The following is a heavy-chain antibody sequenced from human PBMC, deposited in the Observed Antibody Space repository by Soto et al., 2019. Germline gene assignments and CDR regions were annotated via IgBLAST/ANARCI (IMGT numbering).Heavy chain of an antibody. CDR2: IIPILGIA. Sequence: QVQLVQSGAEVKKPGSSVKVSCKASGGTFSSYTISWVRQAPGQGLEWMGRIIPILGIANYAQKFQGRVTLTADKSTSTAYMELSSLRSEDTAVYYCARDDYGGNFPDYWGQGTLVTVSS. D-gene: IGHD4-17*01. CDR3: ARDDYGGNFPDY. V-gene: IGHV1-69*08. J-gene: IGHJ4*02. CDR1: GGTFSSYT.